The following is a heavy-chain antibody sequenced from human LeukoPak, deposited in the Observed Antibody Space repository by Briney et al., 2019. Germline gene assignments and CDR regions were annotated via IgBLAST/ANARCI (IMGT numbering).Heavy chain of an antibody. Sequence: ASVKVSCKASGYTFTGYNMHWVRQAPGQGLEWMGWINPNSGDTNSAQKFQGRVTMTRDTSISTAYMELSRLRSDDTAVYYCARDLAGAPTGYFDYWGQGTLATVSS. CDR2: INPNSGDT. CDR3: ARDLAGAPTGYFDY. CDR1: GYTFTGYN. J-gene: IGHJ4*02. D-gene: IGHD3-16*01. V-gene: IGHV1-2*02.